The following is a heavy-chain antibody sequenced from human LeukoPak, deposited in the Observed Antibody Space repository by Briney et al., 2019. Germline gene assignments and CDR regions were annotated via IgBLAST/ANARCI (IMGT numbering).Heavy chain of an antibody. D-gene: IGHD3-3*01. J-gene: IGHJ6*02. CDR1: GGTFSSYA. CDR2: IIPIFGIA. Sequence: SVKLSCKASGGTFSSYAISWVRQAPGQGLEGMGRIIPIFGIANYAQKFQGRVTITADKSTSTAYMELSSLRSEDTAVYYCARPTWSGYDYYYYGMDVWGQGTTVTVSS. CDR3: ARPTWSGYDYYYYGMDV. V-gene: IGHV1-69*04.